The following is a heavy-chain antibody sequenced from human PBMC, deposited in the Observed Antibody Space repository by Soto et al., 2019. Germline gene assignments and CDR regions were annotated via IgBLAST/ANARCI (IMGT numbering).Heavy chain of an antibody. CDR3: ATVALSLDCSNNPCAGASVEI. J-gene: IGHJ3*02. D-gene: IGHD2-2*01. CDR2: INHRGVT. CDR1: PGSHSGHI. Sequence: KTLPLTGGVEPGSHSGHIWGWIRQRPGKGLPWIGEINHRGVTNYNVSLKSQVPISVDTSTKQLSLKLTSMYAADTGVYDWATVALSLDCSNNPCAGASVEIWGQGAKVTVSS. V-gene: IGHV4-34*01.